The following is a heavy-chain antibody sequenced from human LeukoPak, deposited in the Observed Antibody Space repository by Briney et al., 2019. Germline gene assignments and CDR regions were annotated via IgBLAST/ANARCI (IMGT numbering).Heavy chain of an antibody. CDR1: GITFIKYS. Sequence: PGGSLRLSCSASGITFIKYSIAWVRPASGKGLELGSAITGSGAFTDYADSVKGRFTISRDNSKNTLYLQMNSLRAEDTGVYYSAKRSAESSRYFDYWGQGTLVTVSS. CDR3: AKRSAESSRYFDY. V-gene: IGHV3-23*01. D-gene: IGHD6-19*01. CDR2: ITGSGAFT. J-gene: IGHJ4*02.